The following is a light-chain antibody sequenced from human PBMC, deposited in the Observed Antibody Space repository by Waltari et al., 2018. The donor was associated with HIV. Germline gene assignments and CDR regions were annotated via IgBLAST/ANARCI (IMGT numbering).Light chain of an antibody. V-gene: IGKV3-15*01. CDR2: GAS. J-gene: IGKJ2*01. CDR3: QQYDNWPYT. Sequence: EVVPTQSPAILLVSPGESVTLSCRASQSVNSQLAWYQQKVGQAPRPLIHGASSRASGIPARFSGSGSGTDFSLTISSLKSEDFASYYCQQYDNWPYTFGQGTKLDI. CDR1: QSVNSQ.